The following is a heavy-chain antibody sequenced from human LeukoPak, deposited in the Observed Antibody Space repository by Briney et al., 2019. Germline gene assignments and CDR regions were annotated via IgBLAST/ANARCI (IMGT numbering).Heavy chain of an antibody. CDR3: AHRRVHYYDSSGYPKDAFDM. D-gene: IGHD3-22*01. CDR1: GFSLNTSGVG. CDR2: IYWNDDK. Sequence: SGPTLVNPTQTLTLTCAFSGFSLNTSGVGVGWIRQPPVKALEWLSLIYWNDDKGYSPFLKSRLTITKDTSKSQVVLTLTNMDPVDTATYYCAHRRVHYYDSSGYPKDAFDMWGQGTVVTVSS. V-gene: IGHV2-5*01. J-gene: IGHJ3*02.